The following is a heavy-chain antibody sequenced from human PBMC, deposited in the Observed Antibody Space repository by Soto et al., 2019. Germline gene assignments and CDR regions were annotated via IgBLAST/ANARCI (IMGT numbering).Heavy chain of an antibody. CDR2: ISSSGDPV. D-gene: IGHD6-19*01. Sequence: GGSLRLSCAASGFPFSSYEMIWVRQAPGKGLEWVSYISSSGDPVYYADSVKGRFTISRDNAKNSLSLQMNSLRVEDTAVYYCARALRELAGTGGPQTYYYSYCGLDVWGQGTMVTVPS. CDR3: ARALRELAGTGGPQTYYYSYCGLDV. V-gene: IGHV3-48*03. J-gene: IGHJ6*02. CDR1: GFPFSSYE.